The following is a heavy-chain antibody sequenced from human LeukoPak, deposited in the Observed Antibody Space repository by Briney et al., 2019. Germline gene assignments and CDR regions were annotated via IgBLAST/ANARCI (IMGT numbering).Heavy chain of an antibody. CDR1: GFTFSSYG. CDR3: ARDLTSSYDSSGYYRNVY. CDR2: IRYDGSNK. D-gene: IGHD3-22*01. Sequence: GGSLRLSCAASGFTFSSYGMHWVRQAPGKGLEWVAFIRYDGSNKYYADSVKGRFTISRDNSKNTLYLQMNSLRAEDTAVYYCARDLTSSYDSSGYYRNVYWGQGTLVTVSS. J-gene: IGHJ4*02. V-gene: IGHV3-30*02.